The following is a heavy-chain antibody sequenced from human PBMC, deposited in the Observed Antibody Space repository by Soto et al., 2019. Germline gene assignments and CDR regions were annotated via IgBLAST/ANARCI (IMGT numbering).Heavy chain of an antibody. Sequence: EVQLVESGGGLVQPGGSLKLSCAASGFIFQWLCYTLGPPGFRERAGVVGRIRSRANNFATSSAASVKGRFTFSRDDSKNTAYLQMNTLKPEDTAVYYCARGQGAAIGDYYYHGMDVWGQGTTVTVSS. CDR3: ARGQGAAIGDYYYHGMDV. J-gene: IGHJ6*02. D-gene: IGHD2-2*02. V-gene: IGHV3-73*02. CDR1: GFIFQWLC. CDR2: IRSRANNFAT.